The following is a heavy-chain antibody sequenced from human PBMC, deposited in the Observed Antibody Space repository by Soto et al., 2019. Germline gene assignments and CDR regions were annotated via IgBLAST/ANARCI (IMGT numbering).Heavy chain of an antibody. D-gene: IGHD6-19*01. Sequence: QVRLVESGGGVVQPGRSLRLSCKASGFSFSSYAMYWFRQPPGKGLEWVAVISHDGINKHYADSVKGRVTVSRDNSNHSLDFQLNSLRGEDTAMYYWARDMYSSDYFVKWFEPWGQGTLVTVSS. V-gene: IGHV3-30*14. CDR1: GFSFSSYA. CDR2: ISHDGINK. CDR3: ARDMYSSDYFVKWFEP. J-gene: IGHJ5*02.